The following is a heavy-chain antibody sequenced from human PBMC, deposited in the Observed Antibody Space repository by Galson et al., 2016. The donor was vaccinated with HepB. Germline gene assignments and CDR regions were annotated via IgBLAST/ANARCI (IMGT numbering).Heavy chain of an antibody. CDR1: GGSISSYY. V-gene: IGHV4-59*01. J-gene: IGHJ6*02. D-gene: IGHD3-10*01. Sequence: SETLSLTCTVSGGSISSYYWSWIRQPPGKGLEWIGYIYNSGSTNYNPPLKSRVTISVDKSKNQFSLKQTSVTTADTAVYYCARTPSRGGMDVWGQGTTVTVSS. CDR3: ARTPSRGGMDV. CDR2: IYNSGST.